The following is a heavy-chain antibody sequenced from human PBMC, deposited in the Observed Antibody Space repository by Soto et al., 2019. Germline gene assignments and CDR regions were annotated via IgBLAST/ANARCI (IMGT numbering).Heavy chain of an antibody. D-gene: IGHD3-16*01. J-gene: IGHJ4*02. CDR2: VFYGGT. CDR3: ASYRGALYFEY. Sequence: XETLSLTCSVAGRSISSNYWSWIRQSPDKGLEWLGYVFYGGTDYNPSLGGRVSMSVETSKSQFSLKLTSVTVADTAVYYCASYRGALYFEYWGPGLLVTVSS. V-gene: IGHV4-59*01. CDR1: GRSISSNY.